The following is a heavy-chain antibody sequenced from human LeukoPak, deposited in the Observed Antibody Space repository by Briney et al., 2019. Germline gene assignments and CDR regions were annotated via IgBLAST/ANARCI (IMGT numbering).Heavy chain of an antibody. D-gene: IGHD2-15*01. Sequence: GESLRLSCAASGFPFSSYAMSWVRQAPGKGLEWVSTISNSDDSTYYADSVKGRFTISRDNSKNTLYLQMNSLRAEDTAVYYCARALGYCSGGSCPTYYYYMDVWGKGTTVTISS. CDR2: ISNSDDST. V-gene: IGHV3-23*01. CDR1: GFPFSSYA. J-gene: IGHJ6*03. CDR3: ARALGYCSGGSCPTYYYYMDV.